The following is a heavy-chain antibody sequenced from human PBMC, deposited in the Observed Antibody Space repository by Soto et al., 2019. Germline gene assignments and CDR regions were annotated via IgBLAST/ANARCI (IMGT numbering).Heavy chain of an antibody. Sequence: VQLQESGPGLMKPSATLSLTSTVSGGSMNNYYWTWIRQPPGKGLEWIGHIYYSGTTKYNPSLKSRVTTSVDTSKNLFSLRLNSVTAADTDVYFCATTVTTLYDWFDPWGQGTLVTVSS. V-gene: IGHV4-59*08. CDR3: ATTVTTLYDWFDP. J-gene: IGHJ5*02. D-gene: IGHD4-17*01. CDR2: IYYSGTT. CDR1: GGSMNNYY.